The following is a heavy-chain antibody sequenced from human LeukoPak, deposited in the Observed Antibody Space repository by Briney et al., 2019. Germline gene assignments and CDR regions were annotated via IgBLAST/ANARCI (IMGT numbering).Heavy chain of an antibody. CDR3: AADVGWKYCFDY. J-gene: IGHJ4*02. CDR2: TRYDGSDK. V-gene: IGHV3-30*02. D-gene: IGHD6-19*01. CDR1: GFTFSSQG. Sequence: PGGSLRLSCVASGFTFSSQGMHWVRQAPDKGLEWVAFTRYDGSDKYYGDSVKGRFTVSRDISKNTLYLQMNSLTGEDTAVYYCAADVGWKYCFDYWGQGTLVTVSS.